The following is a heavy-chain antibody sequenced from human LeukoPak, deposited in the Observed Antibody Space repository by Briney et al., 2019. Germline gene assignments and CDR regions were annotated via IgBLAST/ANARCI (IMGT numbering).Heavy chain of an antibody. V-gene: IGHV3-74*01. CDR3: ARDRDSDYFDY. D-gene: IGHD2-15*01. CDR1: VFTFSSYW. Sequence: GGSLRLSCGSSVFTFSSYWMHGVRQAPGKGLVWVSRINSDGSSTSYADSVKGQFTISRDNAKNTLYLQMNSLRAEDTAVYYCARDRDSDYFDYWGQGTLVTVSS. CDR2: INSDGSST. J-gene: IGHJ4*02.